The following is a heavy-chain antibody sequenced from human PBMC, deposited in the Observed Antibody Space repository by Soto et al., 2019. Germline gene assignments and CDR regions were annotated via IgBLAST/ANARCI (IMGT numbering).Heavy chain of an antibody. Sequence: GSLRLSCAASGFTFRTSAMRWVRQAPVKALECVSTVSAGGGSADYADSVKGRFIISRDNSRNTLYLQLNSLRAEDTAVYYCAKPGSTNWYLFHSWGQGTLVTVSS. J-gene: IGHJ4*02. D-gene: IGHD6-13*01. V-gene: IGHV3-23*01. CDR3: AKPGSTNWYLFHS. CDR2: VSAGGGSA. CDR1: GFTFRTSA.